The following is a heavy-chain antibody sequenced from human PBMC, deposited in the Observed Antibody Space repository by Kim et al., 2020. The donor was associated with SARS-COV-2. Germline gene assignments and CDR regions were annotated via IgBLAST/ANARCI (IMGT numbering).Heavy chain of an antibody. CDR2: SYSGQP. D-gene: IGHD3-9*01. Sequence: SYSGQPYYNPAPKSRDTITVDTSKNQFSLKLSSATAADTAVYYCARDPGSWGQGTLVTVSS. CDR3: ARDPGS. J-gene: IGHJ5*02. V-gene: IGHV4-31*02.